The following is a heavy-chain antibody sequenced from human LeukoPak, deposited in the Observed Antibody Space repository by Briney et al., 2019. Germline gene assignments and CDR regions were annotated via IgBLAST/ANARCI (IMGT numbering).Heavy chain of an antibody. CDR1: GYTFTSYG. V-gene: IGHV1-18*01. CDR3: ARTVVTAVSDAFGI. Sequence: ASVKVSCKASGYTFTSYGISWVRQAPGQGLEWMGWISAYNGKTYYAQKFQGRVTVTTDTSTSTAYMDLRSLRSDDTAVYYCARTVVTAVSDAFGIWGQGTMVTVSS. CDR2: ISAYNGKT. J-gene: IGHJ3*02. D-gene: IGHD2-21*02.